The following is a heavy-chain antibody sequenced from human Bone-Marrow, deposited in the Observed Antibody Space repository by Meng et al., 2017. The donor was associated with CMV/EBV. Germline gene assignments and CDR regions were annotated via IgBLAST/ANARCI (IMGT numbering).Heavy chain of an antibody. Sequence: GSLRLSCTVSRGSISSSSHYWGWVRQAPGKELEWIGSMLYGGSTLYNPSLKSRVSISIDVSKNQFSLSLSSMTAADTAVYYCARVWGGDNWFDPWGQGSLVTVSS. J-gene: IGHJ5*02. V-gene: IGHV4-39*07. D-gene: IGHD3-16*01. CDR1: RGSISSSSHY. CDR3: ARVWGGDNWFDP. CDR2: MLYGGST.